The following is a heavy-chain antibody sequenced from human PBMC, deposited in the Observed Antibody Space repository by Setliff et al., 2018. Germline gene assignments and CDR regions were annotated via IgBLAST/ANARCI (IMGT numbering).Heavy chain of an antibody. J-gene: IGHJ4*02. V-gene: IGHV4-4*08. CDR3: ARSPSSGSYWNARPFYSER. CDR1: GGSMTDFF. D-gene: IGHD3-10*01. Sequence: SETLSLTCSVTGGSMTDFFWNWIRQPPGKGLEWIGYIYTKGSTNDSPSLRSRVTMSLDRSRNQFSLTLNSMTAADTAIYYCARSPSSGSYWNARPFYSERWGQGTLVT. CDR2: IYTKGST.